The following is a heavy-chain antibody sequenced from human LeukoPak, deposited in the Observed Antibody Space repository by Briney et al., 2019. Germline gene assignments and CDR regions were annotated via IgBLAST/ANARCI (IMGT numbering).Heavy chain of an antibody. CDR2: IYYSGST. J-gene: IGHJ6*02. D-gene: IGHD2-8*01. CDR1: GGSLSSSSYY. V-gene: IGHV4-39*07. CDR3: ARDRRGMDYYYYGMDV. Sequence: SETLSLTCTVSGGSLSSSSYYWGWIRQPPGKGLEWIGSIYYSGSTYYNPSLKSRVTISVDTSKNQFSLKLSSVTAADTAVYYCARDRRGMDYYYYGMDVWGQGTTDTVSS.